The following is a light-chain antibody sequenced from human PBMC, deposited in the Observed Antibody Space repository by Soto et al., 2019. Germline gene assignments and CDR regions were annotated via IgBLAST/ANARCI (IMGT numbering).Light chain of an antibody. CDR3: QQYGSSPQT. CDR2: DAS. J-gene: IGKJ1*01. V-gene: IGKV3-15*01. Sequence: EIGMTQSPATLSVYPGERATLSCRASQSVYSMLAWYQQIPGQAPRLLIYDASTRATGIPASFSGSGSGTEFTLTVSRLEPEDFAVYYCQQYGSSPQTFGQGTKVDIK. CDR1: QSVYSM.